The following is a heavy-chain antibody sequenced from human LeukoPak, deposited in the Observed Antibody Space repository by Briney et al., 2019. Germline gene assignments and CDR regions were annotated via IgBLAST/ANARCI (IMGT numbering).Heavy chain of an antibody. J-gene: IGHJ4*02. CDR1: GYTFTGYD. V-gene: IGHV1-2*02. D-gene: IGHD3-10*01. Sequence: ASVKVSCKPSGYTFTGYDIHWVRQAPGQGLQWMGWMKPSTGATNYAQEFQGRVTMTRDTSVGTAHMELSRLTPDDTALYYCARDYYGSGSYSRDYWGQGTLSPSPQ. CDR3: ARDYYGSGSYSRDY. CDR2: MKPSTGAT.